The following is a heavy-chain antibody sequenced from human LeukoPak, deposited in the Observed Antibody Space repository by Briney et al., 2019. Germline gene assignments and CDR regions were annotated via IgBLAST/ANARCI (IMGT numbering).Heavy chain of an antibody. J-gene: IGHJ5*02. CDR3: ARSYSSGYPNWFDP. CDR2: ISSSGSTI. CDR1: GSTFSDYY. V-gene: IGHV3-11*04. Sequence: GGSLRLSCAASGSTFSDYYMSWIRQAPGKGLEWVSYISSSGSTIYYADSVKGRFTISRDNTKNSLYLQMNSLRAEDTAVYYCARSYSSGYPNWFDPWGQGTLVTVSS. D-gene: IGHD3-22*01.